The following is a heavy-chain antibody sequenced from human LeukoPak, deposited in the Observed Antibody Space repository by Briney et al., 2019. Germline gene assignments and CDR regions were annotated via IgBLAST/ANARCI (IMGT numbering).Heavy chain of an antibody. CDR2: IYDSGTT. J-gene: IGHJ4*02. D-gene: IGHD3-16*01. CDR1: GFTVSTNY. Sequence: GGSLRLSCAASGFTVSTNYMSWVRQAPGKGLEWVSIIYDSGTTHYADSVKGRFTISRDNLRNTLYLQMNSLRAEDTAVYYCASHWGGYWGQGTLVTVTS. CDR3: ASHWGGY. V-gene: IGHV3-53*01.